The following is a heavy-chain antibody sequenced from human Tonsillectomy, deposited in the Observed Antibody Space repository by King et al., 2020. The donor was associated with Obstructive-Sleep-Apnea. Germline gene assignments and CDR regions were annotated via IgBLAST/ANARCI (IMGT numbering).Heavy chain of an antibody. CDR3: AIYLAAAGNYFFDY. Sequence: VQLVESGAEVKKPGESLKISCKGSGYSFTSYWIGWVRQMLGKGLEWMGIIYPGDSDTRYSPPFHGQVTISADKSISTAYLQRSSLKASDTAMYYVAIYLAAAGNYFFDYWGQGTLVTVSS. CDR1: GYSFTSYW. CDR2: IYPGDSDT. D-gene: IGHD6-13*01. J-gene: IGHJ4*02. V-gene: IGHV5-51*01.